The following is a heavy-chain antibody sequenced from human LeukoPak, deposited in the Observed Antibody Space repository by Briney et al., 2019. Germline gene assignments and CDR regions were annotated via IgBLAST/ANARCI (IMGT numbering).Heavy chain of an antibody. CDR3: AKDLGYDYVWGEGNLYDY. V-gene: IGHV3-23*01. D-gene: IGHD3-16*01. J-gene: IGHJ4*02. CDR1: GLSLNNYA. CDR2: SSSSDDGK. Sequence: GGSLRLSCTASGLSLNNYAMSWVRQVPGKGLEWVSASSSSDDGKWYAESVRGRFTISRDTSKNTVYLQMNSLRVEDAGVYYCAKDLGYDYVWGEGNLYDYWGQGILVTVSS.